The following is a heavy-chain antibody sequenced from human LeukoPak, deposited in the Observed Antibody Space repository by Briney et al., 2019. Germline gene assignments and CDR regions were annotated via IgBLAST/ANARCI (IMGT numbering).Heavy chain of an antibody. Sequence: GGSLRLSCAASGFTVSSKYMSWVRQAPGKGLEWVSVIYGGGDTIYADSVKGRFTISRDNSKNRLYLQMNSLRAEDTAVYYCARFGDSSGYYYFYWYFDLWGRGTLVTVSS. J-gene: IGHJ2*01. D-gene: IGHD3-22*01. CDR3: ARFGDSSGYYYFYWYFDL. CDR1: GFTVSSKY. CDR2: IYGGGDT. V-gene: IGHV3-53*01.